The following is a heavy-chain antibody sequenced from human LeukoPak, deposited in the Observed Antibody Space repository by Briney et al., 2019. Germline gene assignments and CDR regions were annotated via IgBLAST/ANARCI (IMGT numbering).Heavy chain of an antibody. CDR1: GYTFSSYG. J-gene: IGHJ5*02. V-gene: IGHV1-18*01. Sequence: ASVKVSCKASGYTFSSYGISWVRQAPGQGLEWMGWISGYNGNTNYAQKLQGRVTMTTDTSTSTASMELRSLRSDDTAVYYCARDGDSGYDFSWFDPWGQGTLVTVSS. CDR3: ARDGDSGYDFSWFDP. D-gene: IGHD5-12*01. CDR2: ISGYNGNT.